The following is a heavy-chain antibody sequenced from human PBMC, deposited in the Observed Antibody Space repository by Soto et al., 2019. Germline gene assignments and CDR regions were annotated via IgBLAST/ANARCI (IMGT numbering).Heavy chain of an antibody. Sequence: EVHLVESGGGLVKPGGSLRVSCAASGFSFSNSWLNWVRQAPGKGLEWVGRVRSNSDGGTADYAAPVECRFIISREDSQNTLNLQMNSLKTEDTAVYYCATPGSNRGYYLDYWGRGTLVTVSS. CDR2: VRSNSDGGTA. V-gene: IGHV3-15*07. CDR3: ATPGSNRGYYLDY. J-gene: IGHJ4*02. CDR1: GFSFSNSW. D-gene: IGHD3-22*01.